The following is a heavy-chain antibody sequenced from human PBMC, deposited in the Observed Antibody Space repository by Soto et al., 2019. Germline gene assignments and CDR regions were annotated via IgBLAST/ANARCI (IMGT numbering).Heavy chain of an antibody. CDR3: ARGDRGAFDL. J-gene: IGHJ3*01. D-gene: IGHD1-26*01. CDR1: GFTFSYYW. CDR2: IHSDGSST. V-gene: IGHV3-74*01. Sequence: EVQLVESGGGLVRPGGSLRLSCAASGFTFSYYWMHWVRQAPGKGLVWVSRIHSDGSSTTYADFVKGRFIISRDNARNKVDLQVNSVRVEDTAVYYCARGDRGAFDLWGQGTVVTVSS.